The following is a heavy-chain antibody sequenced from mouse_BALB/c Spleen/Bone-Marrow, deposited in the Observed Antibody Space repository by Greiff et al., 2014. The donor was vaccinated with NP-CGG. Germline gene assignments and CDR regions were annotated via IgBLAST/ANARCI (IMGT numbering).Heavy chain of an antibody. Sequence: LQQSGSELVRPGASVKLSCKASGCTFTNFWMHWVRQRPGQGLDWIGNVYPGSDTANYDEKFKNKATLTVDTSSSTAYMQHSSLTSEDSAVYYCTRSLYYYPAYWGQGTLVTVST. J-gene: IGHJ3*01. D-gene: IGHD1-1*01. CDR3: TRSLYYYPAY. CDR1: GCTFTNFW. CDR2: VYPGSDTA. V-gene: IGHV1S22*01.